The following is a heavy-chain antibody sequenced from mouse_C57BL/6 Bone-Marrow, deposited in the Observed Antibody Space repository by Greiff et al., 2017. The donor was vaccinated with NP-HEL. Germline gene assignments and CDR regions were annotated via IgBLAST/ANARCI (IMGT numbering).Heavy chain of an antibody. D-gene: IGHD2-3*01. CDR1: GFTFSDFY. J-gene: IGHJ1*03. CDR2: SRNKANDYTT. V-gene: IGHV7-1*01. CDR3: ARDLDGYYGGYFDV. Sequence: EVMLVESGGGLVQSGRSLRLSCATSGFTFSDFYMEWVRQAPGKGLEWIAASRNKANDYTTEYSASVKGRFIVSRDTSQSILYLQMNALRAEDTAIYYCARDLDGYYGGYFDVWGTGTTVTVSS.